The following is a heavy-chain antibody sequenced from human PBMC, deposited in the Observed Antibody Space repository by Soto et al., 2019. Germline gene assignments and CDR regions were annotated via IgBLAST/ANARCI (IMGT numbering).Heavy chain of an antibody. V-gene: IGHV1-8*02. CDR1: GYDFTAYD. CDR2: MNPINGAA. J-gene: IGHJ6*02. Sequence: PSVKVSCKASGYDFTAYDINWVRQASGQGLEWMGWMNPINGAAGSARRFQGRVSMTRNTATGTAYLELTNLRSDDTAVYFCGRGPSPRAPAGGTPYYYAMDVWGQGTTVTVSS. D-gene: IGHD6-13*01. CDR3: GRGPSPRAPAGGTPYYYAMDV.